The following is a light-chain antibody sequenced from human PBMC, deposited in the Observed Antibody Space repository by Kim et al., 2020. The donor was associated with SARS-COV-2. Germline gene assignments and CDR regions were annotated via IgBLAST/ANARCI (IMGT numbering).Light chain of an antibody. J-gene: IGLJ3*02. Sequence: GQRVVITCSGSSSNIGTNTVNWYQQIPGTAPKPLIYGNNKRPSGVPDRFSGSKSGTSASLAISGLQSEDESDYYCSSWDDSLQGWVFGGGTQLTVL. CDR2: GNN. CDR1: SSNIGTNT. CDR3: SSWDDSLQGWV. V-gene: IGLV1-44*01.